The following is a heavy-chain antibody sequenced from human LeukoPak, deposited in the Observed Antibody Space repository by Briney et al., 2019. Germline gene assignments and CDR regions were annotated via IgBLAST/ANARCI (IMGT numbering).Heavy chain of an antibody. D-gene: IGHD2-2*01. CDR3: ARLIVVVPAAMYAFDY. J-gene: IGHJ4*02. Sequence: SGPALVKPTQTLTLTCTFSGFSRSTSGMCVSCIRQPPGKALEWLARIDWDDDKYYSTSLKTRLTISKDTSKNQVVLTMTNMDPVDTATYYCARLIVVVPAAMYAFDYWGQGTLVTVSP. V-gene: IGHV2-70*11. CDR2: IDWDDDK. CDR1: GFSRSTSGMC.